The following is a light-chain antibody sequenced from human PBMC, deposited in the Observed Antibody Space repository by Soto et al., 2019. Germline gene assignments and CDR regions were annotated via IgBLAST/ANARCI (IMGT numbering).Light chain of an antibody. CDR1: SSDVGGYDY. V-gene: IGLV2-14*01. Sequence: QSALTQPASVSGSPGQSITISCTGHSSDVGGYDYVSWYQHHPGKAPKLIIYEVNNRPSGVSNRFSGSKSANTASLTISGLQAEDEADYYCCSYTSSTTRVFGGGTKLTVL. CDR3: CSYTSSTTRV. CDR2: EVN. J-gene: IGLJ3*02.